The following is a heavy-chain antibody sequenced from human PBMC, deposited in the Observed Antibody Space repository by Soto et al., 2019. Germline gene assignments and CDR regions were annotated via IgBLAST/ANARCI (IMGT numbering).Heavy chain of an antibody. J-gene: IGHJ4*02. Sequence: PSETLSLTCTVSGGSISSYYWSWIRQPPGKGLEWIGYIYYSGSTNYNPSLKSRVTISVDTSKNQFSLKLSSVTAADTAVYYCARAGFDLAYCGGDCYYFDYWGQGILVTVSS. V-gene: IGHV4-59*01. CDR3: ARAGFDLAYCGGDCYYFDY. D-gene: IGHD2-21*02. CDR2: IYYSGST. CDR1: GGSISSYY.